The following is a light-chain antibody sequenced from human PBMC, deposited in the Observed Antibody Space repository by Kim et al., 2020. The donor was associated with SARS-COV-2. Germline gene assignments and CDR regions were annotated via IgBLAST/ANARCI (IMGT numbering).Light chain of an antibody. J-gene: IGLJ3*02. CDR3: TSYTSSTTWV. CDR1: SSDVGGYNY. V-gene: IGLV2-14*01. CDR2: DVT. Sequence: QSALTQPASVSGSPGQSITISCTGTSSDVGGYNYVSWYQQHPGKAPKVMIYDVTERPSGVSNRFSGSKSGNTASLTISGLQAEDEADYYCTSYTSSTTWVFGGGTKVTVL.